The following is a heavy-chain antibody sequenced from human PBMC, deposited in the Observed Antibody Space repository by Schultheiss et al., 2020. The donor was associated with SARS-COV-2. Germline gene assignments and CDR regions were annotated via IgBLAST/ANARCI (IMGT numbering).Heavy chain of an antibody. Sequence: SETLSLTCTVSGGSISSYYWSWIRQPPGKGLEWIGSIYYSGSTYYNPSLKSRVTISVDTSKNQFSLKLSSVTAADTAVYYCARKGYDSTDYWGQGTLVTVSS. CDR1: GGSISSYY. CDR3: ARKGYDSTDY. J-gene: IGHJ4*02. D-gene: IGHD3-22*01. CDR2: IYYSGST. V-gene: IGHV4-59*04.